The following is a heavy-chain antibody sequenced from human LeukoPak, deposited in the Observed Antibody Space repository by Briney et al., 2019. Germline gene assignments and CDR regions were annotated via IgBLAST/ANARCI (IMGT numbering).Heavy chain of an antibody. Sequence: ASVKVSCKASGYTFTSYGISWVRQAPGQGLEWMGWISAYNGNTNYAQKLQGRVTMTTDTSTSTAYMELRSLRSDDTAVCYCARGLNYDFWSGYYLDYWGQGTLVTVSS. D-gene: IGHD3-3*01. CDR2: ISAYNGNT. J-gene: IGHJ4*02. V-gene: IGHV1-18*01. CDR1: GYTFTSYG. CDR3: ARGLNYDFWSGYYLDY.